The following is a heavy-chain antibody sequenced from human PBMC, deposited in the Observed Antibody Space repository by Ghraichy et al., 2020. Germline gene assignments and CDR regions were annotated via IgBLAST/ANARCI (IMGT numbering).Heavy chain of an antibody. J-gene: IGHJ5*02. CDR2: IIPILEIT. CDR3: ARGGKFIATAESVWLDP. Sequence: SVKVSCKASGGTFSSYGVNWVRQAPGQGLEWMGWIIPILEITNYAQKFLGRVTITADRSTNTAYMELSSLRSDDTAVYYCARGGKFIATAESVWLDPWGQGTLVTVSS. CDR1: GGTFSSYG. D-gene: IGHD6-13*01. V-gene: IGHV1-69*10.